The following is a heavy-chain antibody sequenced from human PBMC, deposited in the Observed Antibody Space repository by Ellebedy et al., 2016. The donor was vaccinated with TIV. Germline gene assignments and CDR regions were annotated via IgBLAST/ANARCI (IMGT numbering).Heavy chain of an antibody. Sequence: GESLKISCEASRLKFGRNWIHWVRQAPGKGLVWVSRFNSDGIDSNYADSVKGRFIISRDTAKDTVFLQINSLRVEDTAMYYCVADRGDIEMATWGQGTLVTVSS. J-gene: IGHJ4*02. V-gene: IGHV3-74*01. CDR1: RLKFGRNW. D-gene: IGHD5-24*01. CDR3: VADRGDIEMAT. CDR2: FNSDGIDS.